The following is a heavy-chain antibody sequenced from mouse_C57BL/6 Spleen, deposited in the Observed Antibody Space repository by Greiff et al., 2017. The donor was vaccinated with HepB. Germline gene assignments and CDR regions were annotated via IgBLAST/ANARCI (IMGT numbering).Heavy chain of an antibody. Sequence: QVQLQQPGAELVMPGASVKLSCKASGYTFTSYWMHWVKQRPGQGLEWIGEIDPSDSYTNYNHKFKGKSTLTVDKSSSTAYMQLSSLTSEDSAVYYCARVKLAWFAYWGQGTLVTVSA. D-gene: IGHD4-1*01. J-gene: IGHJ3*01. CDR1: GYTFTSYW. V-gene: IGHV1-69*01. CDR2: IDPSDSYT. CDR3: ARVKLAWFAY.